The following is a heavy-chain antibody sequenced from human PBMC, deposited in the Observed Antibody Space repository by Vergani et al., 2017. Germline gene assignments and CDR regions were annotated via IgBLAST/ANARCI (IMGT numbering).Heavy chain of an antibody. CDR1: GFTFSSYG. CDR3: ASYTHYYDSSGYQEYDY. CDR2: IWYDGSNK. Sequence: QVQLVESGGGVVQPGRSLRLSCAASGFTFSSYGMHWVRQAPGKGLEWVAVIWYDGSNKYYADSVKGRFTISRDNSKNTRYLQMNSLRAEDTAVYYCASYTHYYDSSGYQEYDYWGQGTRVTVSS. J-gene: IGHJ4*02. V-gene: IGHV3-33*01. D-gene: IGHD3-22*01.